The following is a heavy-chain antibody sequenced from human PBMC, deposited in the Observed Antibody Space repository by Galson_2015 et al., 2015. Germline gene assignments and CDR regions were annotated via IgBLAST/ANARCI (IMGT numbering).Heavy chain of an antibody. Sequence: ETLSLTCAVYGGSFSGYYWSWIRQPPGKGLEWIGEINHSGSTNYNPSLKSRVTISVDTSKNQFSLKLSSVTAADTAVYYCARGEPGRVKTYDSSGYYFDYWGQGTLVTVSS. D-gene: IGHD3-22*01. V-gene: IGHV4-34*01. CDR2: INHSGST. J-gene: IGHJ4*02. CDR3: ARGEPGRVKTYDSSGYYFDY. CDR1: GGSFSGYY.